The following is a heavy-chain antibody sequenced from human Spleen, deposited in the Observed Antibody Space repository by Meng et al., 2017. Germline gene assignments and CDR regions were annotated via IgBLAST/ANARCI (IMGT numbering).Heavy chain of an antibody. V-gene: IGHV3-13*03. CDR1: GFTFSSYD. CDR3: AREGYCANEICNPLYGMDV. J-gene: IGHJ6*02. CDR2: IGTAGDT. Sequence: GESLKISCAACGFTFSSYDMHWVRQATGKGLEWVSAIGTAGDTYYPGSVKGQFTISRENAKNSLYLQMNSLRAGDTAVYYCAREGYCANEICNPLYGMDVWGQGTTVTVSS. D-gene: IGHD2-8*01.